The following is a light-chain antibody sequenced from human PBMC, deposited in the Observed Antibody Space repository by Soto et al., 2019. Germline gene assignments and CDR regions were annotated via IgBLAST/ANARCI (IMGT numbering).Light chain of an antibody. J-gene: IGLJ3*02. CDR2: LNSDGSH. CDR1: SGHSSYA. V-gene: IGLV4-69*01. CDR3: QTGGTDIQV. Sequence: QSVLTQSPSASASLGASVKLTCTLSSGHSSYAIAWHQQQPEKGPRYLMKLNSDGSHSKGDGIPDRLSGSSSGAERYLTISRLQSEDEAGYYCQTGGTDIQVFGGGTKLTVL.